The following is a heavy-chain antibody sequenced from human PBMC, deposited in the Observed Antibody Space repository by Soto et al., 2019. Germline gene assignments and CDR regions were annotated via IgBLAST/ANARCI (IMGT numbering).Heavy chain of an antibody. CDR1: GSTFNTYG. V-gene: IGHV1-18*01. Sequence: GASVKVSCKTSGSTFNTYGINWVRQAPGQGLELMGWISAYDGKTTYAEKFQGRVTLTTDTSTSTAYMELRSLRSDDTAIYYCARDPHEFWTSYWFDPWGQGTPFTVSS. CDR2: ISAYDGKT. D-gene: IGHD3-3*01. CDR3: ARDPHEFWTSYWFDP. J-gene: IGHJ5*02.